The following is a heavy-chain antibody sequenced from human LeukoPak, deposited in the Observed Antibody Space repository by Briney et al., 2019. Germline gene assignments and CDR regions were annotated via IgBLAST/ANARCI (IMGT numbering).Heavy chain of an antibody. V-gene: IGHV3-7*01. J-gene: IGHJ4*02. CDR2: IKQDGSEK. D-gene: IGHD3-22*01. CDR1: GFTLSGYW. CDR3: ARDGEWYYDSSGHNY. Sequence: GGSLRLLCAASGFTLSGYWMSWVRQAPGKGREWVANIKQDGSEKHYVDSAKGRYTISRDNAKNSLYLQMNSLRAEDTAVYYCARDGEWYYDSSGHNYWGQGTLVTVSS.